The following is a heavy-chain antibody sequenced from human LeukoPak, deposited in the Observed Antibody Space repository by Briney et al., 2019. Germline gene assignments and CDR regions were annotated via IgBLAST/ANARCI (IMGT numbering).Heavy chain of an antibody. J-gene: IGHJ4*02. CDR1: GGSISSSSYY. CDR2: IYYSGST. CDR3: ARQMVRGVIITPPRY. D-gene: IGHD3-10*01. V-gene: IGHV4-39*01. Sequence: PSETLSLTCTVSGGSISSSSYYWGWIRQPPGKGLEWIGSIYYSGSTYYNPSLKSRVTISVDTSKNQFSLKLSSVTAADTAVYYCARQMVRGVIITPPRYWGQGTLVTVSS.